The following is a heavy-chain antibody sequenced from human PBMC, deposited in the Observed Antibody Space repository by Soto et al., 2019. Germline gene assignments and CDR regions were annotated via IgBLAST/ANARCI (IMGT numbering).Heavy chain of an antibody. CDR2: IYYSGST. D-gene: IGHD3-22*01. Sequence: PSETLSLTCTVSGGSISSYYWSWIRQPPGKGLEWIGYIYYSGSTNYNPSLKSRVTISVDTSKNQFSLKLSSVTAADTAVYYCARIQYYYDSSGYRRPYYYHGMDVWGQGTTVTVSS. CDR3: ARIQYYYDSSGYRRPYYYHGMDV. CDR1: GGSISSYY. V-gene: IGHV4-59*01. J-gene: IGHJ6*02.